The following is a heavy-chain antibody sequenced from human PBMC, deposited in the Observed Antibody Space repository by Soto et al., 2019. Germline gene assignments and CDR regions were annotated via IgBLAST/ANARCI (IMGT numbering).Heavy chain of an antibody. V-gene: IGHV4-31*03. CDR1: GGFISSGDYY. CDR2: IYYSGST. Sequence: QVQLQESGPGLVKPSQTLSLTCTVSGGFISSGDYYWNWIRQHPGKGLEWIGYIYYSGSTYYNPSLKSRVTISVDTSKNQFSLKLSSVTAADTAVYYCARWWSGSRQGFDSWGQGTLVTVSS. D-gene: IGHD3-3*01. CDR3: ARWWSGSRQGFDS. J-gene: IGHJ5*01.